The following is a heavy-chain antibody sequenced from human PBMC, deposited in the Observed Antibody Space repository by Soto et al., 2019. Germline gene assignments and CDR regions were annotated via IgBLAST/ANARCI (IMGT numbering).Heavy chain of an antibody. Sequence: QVQLQESGPGLVKPSETLSLTCTVSGGSVNSGSYYWSWIRQPPGKGLEWIGYVYYSGSTNNNPSLKSRVSISIDTSKNQFSLKVSSVTAADTAVYYCARDGGYRAGYFQHWGQGTLVTVSS. CDR2: VYYSGST. J-gene: IGHJ1*01. D-gene: IGHD3-16*01. CDR1: GGSVNSGSYY. CDR3: ARDGGYRAGYFQH. V-gene: IGHV4-61*01.